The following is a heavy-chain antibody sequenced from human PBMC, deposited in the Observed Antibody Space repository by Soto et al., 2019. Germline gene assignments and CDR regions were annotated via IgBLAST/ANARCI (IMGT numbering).Heavy chain of an antibody. CDR3: ARAGHYYDSSGYAD. D-gene: IGHD3-22*01. J-gene: IGHJ4*02. V-gene: IGHV1-18*01. CDR1: GYSFATSG. CDR2: ISAYNGNT. Sequence: QVKLVQSRTEVKKPGASVKVSCKASGYSFATSGISWVRQAPGQGLEWMGWISAYNGNTNYEQKLQDRVTMTTDTSTSTAYLELRSLRSDDTAVYYCARAGHYYDSSGYADWGQGTLVTVSS.